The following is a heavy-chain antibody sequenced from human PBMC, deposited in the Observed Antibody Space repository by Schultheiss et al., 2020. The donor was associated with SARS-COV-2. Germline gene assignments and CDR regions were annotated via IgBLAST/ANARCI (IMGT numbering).Heavy chain of an antibody. Sequence: SETLSLTCTVSGGPISSGGYYWSWIRQHPGKGLEWIGYIYYSGSTYYNPSLKSRVTISVDTSKNQFSLKLSSVTAADTAVYYCARDLGAKVWFGESYYFDYWGQGTLVTVSS. CDR2: IYYSGST. CDR3: ARDLGAKVWFGESYYFDY. V-gene: IGHV4-31*03. D-gene: IGHD3-10*01. CDR1: GGPISSGGYY. J-gene: IGHJ4*02.